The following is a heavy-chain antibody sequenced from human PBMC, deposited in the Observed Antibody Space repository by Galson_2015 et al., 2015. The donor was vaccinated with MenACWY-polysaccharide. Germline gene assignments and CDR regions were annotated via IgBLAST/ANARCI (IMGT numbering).Heavy chain of an antibody. Sequence: SLRLSCAASGFTFSSYAMSWVRQAPGKGLEWVSVVGANGRTTYYADSVKGRFTISRDSSKNMVYLRMNSLRAEDTAIYYCAKANSGGICSSVWACWFDPWGQGSLVIVSS. V-gene: IGHV3-23*01. J-gene: IGHJ5*02. CDR2: VGANGRTT. CDR1: GFTFSSYA. CDR3: AKANSGGICSSVWACWFDP. D-gene: IGHD2-15*01.